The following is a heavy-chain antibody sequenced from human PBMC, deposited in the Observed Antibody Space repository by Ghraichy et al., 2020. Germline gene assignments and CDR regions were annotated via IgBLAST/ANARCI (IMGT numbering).Heavy chain of an antibody. CDR3: ARSGMSPDY. CDR2: IYYSGST. V-gene: IGHV4-39*01. CDR1: GGSISSSSYY. Sequence: ETLSLTCTVSGGSISSSSYYWGWIRQPPGKGLEWIGSIYYSGSTYYNPSLKSRVTISVDTSKNQFSLKLSSVTAADTAVYYCARSGMSPDYWGQGTLVTVSS. D-gene: IGHD6-13*01. J-gene: IGHJ4*02.